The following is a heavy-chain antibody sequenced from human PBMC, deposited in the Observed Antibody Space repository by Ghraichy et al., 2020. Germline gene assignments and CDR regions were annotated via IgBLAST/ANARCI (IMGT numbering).Heavy chain of an antibody. D-gene: IGHD3-22*01. CDR1: GFSFTSHG. V-gene: IGHV3-30*18. Sequence: GESLNISCAASGFSFTSHGMHWVRQAPGKGLEWVAVISNDGSNKYYEDSVKGRFTISRDNSKNTVYLQMNSLRAEDTAVYYCAKASYDSSTNYWGRFEDYWGQGTLVTVSS. CDR2: ISNDGSNK. CDR3: AKASYDSSTNYWGRFEDY. J-gene: IGHJ4*02.